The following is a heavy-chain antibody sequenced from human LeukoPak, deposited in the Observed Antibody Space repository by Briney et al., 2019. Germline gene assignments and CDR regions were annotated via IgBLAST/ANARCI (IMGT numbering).Heavy chain of an antibody. CDR3: ARAGPTATAGY. CDR2: IKQDGSGK. CDR1: GFTFSSYW. Sequence: GGSLRLSCAASGFTFSSYWMTWVRQAPGKGLEWVANIKQDGSGKYYVDSVKGRFTISRDNAKDSVYLQMNSLRAEDTAVYYCARAGPTATAGYWGQGTLVTVTS. V-gene: IGHV3-7*03. D-gene: IGHD4-17*01. J-gene: IGHJ4*02.